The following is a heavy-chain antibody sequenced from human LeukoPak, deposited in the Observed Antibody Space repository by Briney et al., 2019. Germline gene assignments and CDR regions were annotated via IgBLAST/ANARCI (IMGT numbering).Heavy chain of an antibody. V-gene: IGHV3-48*02. CDR1: GFTFSGYS. CDR2: ISSGSRTI. Sequence: GGSLRLSCAASGFTFSGYSMNWVRQAPGKGLEWVSYISSGSRTIYYAGSVKGRFTIARNNAKNSLYLQMNSLRDEDTAVYYCARDWYFDYWGQGTLVTVSS. CDR3: ARDWYFDY. J-gene: IGHJ4*02.